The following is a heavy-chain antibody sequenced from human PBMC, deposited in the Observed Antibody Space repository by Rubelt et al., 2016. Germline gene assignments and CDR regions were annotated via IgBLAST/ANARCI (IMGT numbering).Heavy chain of an antibody. CDR2: IKQDGTEK. CDR3: ARDRGYGDYVDH. V-gene: IGHV3-7*01. CDR1: GFYFSSCW. D-gene: IGHD1-1*01. Sequence: GGSLRLSCAASGFYFSSCWVNWLRQAPGKGLEWVAKIKQDGTEKSYVDSVKGRFNISRDNAKNSLYLQMNSLRAEDTAVYYCARDRGYGDYVDHWGQGTLVTVSS. J-gene: IGHJ4*02.